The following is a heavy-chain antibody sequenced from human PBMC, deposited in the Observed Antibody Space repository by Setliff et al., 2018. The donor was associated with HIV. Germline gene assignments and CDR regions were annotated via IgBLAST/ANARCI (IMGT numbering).Heavy chain of an antibody. Sequence: ETLSLSCVASGFTLSRYWMNWVRQAPGKGLEWVANIKEDGSEKHYVDSVRGRFTISRDNAKNSLFLQMNSLRVEDTAVYYCARGHYSSSSGWGQGTLVTVSS. CDR1: GFTLSRYW. J-gene: IGHJ4*02. CDR3: ARGHYSSSSG. CDR2: IKEDGSEK. V-gene: IGHV3-7*03. D-gene: IGHD6-6*01.